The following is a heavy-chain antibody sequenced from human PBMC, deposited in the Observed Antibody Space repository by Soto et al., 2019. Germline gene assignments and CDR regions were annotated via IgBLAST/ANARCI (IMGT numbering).Heavy chain of an antibody. CDR3: ARDRGFYCSSTSCYFAVGPWFDP. CDR2: IIAYNGNT. V-gene: IGHV1-18*01. Sequence: GGSVEGSCKASGFTFTSYGISWVRQAPGQGVEWMELIIAYNGNTNYAQKLQGRVTMTTDTSTSTAYMELRSLRSDDTAVYYCARDRGFYCSSTSCYFAVGPWFDPWGQGTLVTVSS. CDR1: GFTFTSYG. J-gene: IGHJ5*02. D-gene: IGHD2-2*01.